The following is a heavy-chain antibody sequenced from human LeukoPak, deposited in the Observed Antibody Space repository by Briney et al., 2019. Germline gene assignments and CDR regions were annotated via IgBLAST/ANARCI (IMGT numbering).Heavy chain of an antibody. Sequence: SSETLSLTCTVSGYSISSGYYWGWIRQPPGKGLEWIGSIYHSGSTYYNPSLKSRVTISVDTSKNQFSLRLSSVTAADTAVYYCARFDILTGPHFDYWGQGTLVTVSS. V-gene: IGHV4-38-2*02. J-gene: IGHJ4*02. CDR3: ARFDILTGPHFDY. D-gene: IGHD3-9*01. CDR1: GYSISSGYY. CDR2: IYHSGST.